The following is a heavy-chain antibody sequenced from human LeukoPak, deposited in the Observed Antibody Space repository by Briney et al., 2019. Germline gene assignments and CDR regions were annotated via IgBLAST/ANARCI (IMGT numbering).Heavy chain of an antibody. CDR2: ISSSSSYI. CDR3: AAEIYGGNSKCCSFDI. CDR1: GFTFSSYS. V-gene: IGHV3-21*04. Sequence: GGSLRLSCAASGFTFSSYSMNWVRQAPGKGLEWVSSISSSSSYIYYADSVKGRFTISRDNAKNSLYLQMNSLRAEDTAVYYCAAEIYGGNSKCCSFDIWGQGTMVTVSS. J-gene: IGHJ3*02. D-gene: IGHD4-23*01.